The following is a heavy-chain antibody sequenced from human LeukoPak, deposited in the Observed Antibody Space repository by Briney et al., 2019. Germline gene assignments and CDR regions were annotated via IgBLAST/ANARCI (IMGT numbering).Heavy chain of an antibody. D-gene: IGHD3-3*01. V-gene: IGHV3-48*03. CDR3: ANSPFWSGYSLRDY. Sequence: PGRSLRLSCAASGFTFSSYEMNWVRQAPGKGLEWVSYISSSGSTIYYAYSVKGRFTISRDNAKNSLYLQMNSLRAEDTAVYYCANSPFWSGYSLRDYWGQGTLVTVSS. J-gene: IGHJ4*02. CDR1: GFTFSSYE. CDR2: ISSSGSTI.